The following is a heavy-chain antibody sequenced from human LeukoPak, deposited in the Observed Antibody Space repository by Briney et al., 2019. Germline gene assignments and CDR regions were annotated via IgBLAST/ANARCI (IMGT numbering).Heavy chain of an antibody. CDR2: INPDGRRT. CDR1: GFTFSNNW. D-gene: IGHD2-2*01. V-gene: IGHV3-74*01. CDR3: LRLVKVVPTTIRVYYYYFMDV. Sequence: GGSLRLSCAAYGFTFSNNWMHWVRQAPGKGLVWVSRINPDGRRTDYAGSVRGRFTISRDNAKNTLYLQMNSLRVEDTAVYYSLRLVKVVPTTIRVYYYYFMDVRGKGTTVTASS. J-gene: IGHJ6*03.